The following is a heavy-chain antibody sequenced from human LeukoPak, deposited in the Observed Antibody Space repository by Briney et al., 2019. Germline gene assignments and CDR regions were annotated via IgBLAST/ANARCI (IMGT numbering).Heavy chain of an antibody. CDR2: IYWDDDK. CDR1: GFSLSTNGVG. Sequence: SGPTLVNPTQTLTLTCTFSGFSLSTNGVGVGWIRQHPGRALEWLALIYWDDDKRYSPSLKSRLTITKDTSKNQVVLTLTNMDPVDTATYYCAHRVGAPGYFDYWGQGTLVTVSS. CDR3: AHRVGAPGYFDY. D-gene: IGHD1-26*01. V-gene: IGHV2-5*02. J-gene: IGHJ4*02.